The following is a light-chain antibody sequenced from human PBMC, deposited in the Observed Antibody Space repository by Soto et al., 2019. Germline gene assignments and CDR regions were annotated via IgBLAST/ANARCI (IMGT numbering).Light chain of an antibody. J-gene: IGLJ1*01. Sequence: QSVLTQPPSASGSPGQSVTISCTGTSTDVGGYDYVSWYQQHPGKVPKLMIYEVNKRPSGVPDRFSGSKSGNTASLAVSGLQPDDEADYYCTSYAGGNNVFGTGTKLTVL. CDR1: STDVGGYDY. CDR2: EVN. V-gene: IGLV2-8*01. CDR3: TSYAGGNNV.